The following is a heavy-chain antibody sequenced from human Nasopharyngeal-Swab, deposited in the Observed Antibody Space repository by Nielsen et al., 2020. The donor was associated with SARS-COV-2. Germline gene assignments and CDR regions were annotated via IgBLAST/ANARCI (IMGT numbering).Heavy chain of an antibody. CDR2: ISGGGTTT. Sequence: GGSLRLSCAASGFTFSSYAMIWVRQAPGKGLHWVSAISGGGTTTYYADSVRGRFTISRDNAKNTLYLQMNSLRVEDTAVYYCVKHQGSSSDQWGQGTLVTVSS. V-gene: IGHV3-23*01. CDR1: GFTFSSYA. CDR3: VKHQGSSSDQ. J-gene: IGHJ4*02.